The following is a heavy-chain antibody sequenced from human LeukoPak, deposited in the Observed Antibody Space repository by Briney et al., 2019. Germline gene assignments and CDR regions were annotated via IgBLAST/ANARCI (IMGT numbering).Heavy chain of an antibody. V-gene: IGHV4-39*01. CDR3: ARVTMVRGVSYNWFDP. CDR1: GGSISSSSYY. J-gene: IGHJ5*02. Sequence: SETLSLTCTVSGGSISSSSYYWGWIRQSPGKGLEWIGSIYYSGSTYYNPSLKSRVTISVDTSKNQFSLKLSSVTAADTAVYYCARVTMVRGVSYNWFDPWGQGTLVTVSS. CDR2: IYYSGST. D-gene: IGHD3-10*01.